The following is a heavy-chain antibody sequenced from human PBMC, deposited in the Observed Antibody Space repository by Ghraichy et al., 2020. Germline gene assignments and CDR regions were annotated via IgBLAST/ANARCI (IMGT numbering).Heavy chain of an antibody. J-gene: IGHJ5*02. V-gene: IGHV3-21*06. CDR1: GFTFSSYD. Sequence: GGSLRLSCAASGFTFSSYDMNWVRQAPGKGLEWVSSINRNSRYISYADSVQGRFTISRDNARNSVYLQMNTLRAEDTAVYYCVRLSYGYGALWFDHWGQGTLVTVSS. CDR2: INRNSRYI. D-gene: IGHD4/OR15-4a*01. CDR3: VRLSYGYGALWFDH.